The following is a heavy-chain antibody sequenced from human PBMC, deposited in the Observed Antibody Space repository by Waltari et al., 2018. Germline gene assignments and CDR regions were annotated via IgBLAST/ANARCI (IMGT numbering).Heavy chain of an antibody. V-gene: IGHV1-2*06. CDR1: GYTFTGYY. J-gene: IGHJ1*01. Sequence: QVQLVQSGAEVKKPGASVKVSCKASGYTFTGYYMHWVRQAPGQGLEWMGRINPNSGGTNDAQKFQGRVTMTRDTSISTAYMELSRLRSDDMAVYYCARDEVYYYDSSGTPGYFQHWGQGTLVTVSS. CDR2: INPNSGGT. CDR3: ARDEVYYYDSSGTPGYFQH. D-gene: IGHD3-22*01.